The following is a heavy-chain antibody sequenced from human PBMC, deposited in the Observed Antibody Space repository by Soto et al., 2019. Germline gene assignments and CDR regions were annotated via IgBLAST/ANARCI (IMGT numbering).Heavy chain of an antibody. Sequence: QITLKESGPTLVKPTQTLTLTYTFSGFSLSTSGVGVGWIRQPPGKALEWLALIYWDDDKRYSPSLKSRLTXXXXXXXXXXXXXXXXXXXXXXXXXXXXXXXXXGYWFDPWGQGTLVTVSS. CDR3: XXXXXXGYWFDP. CDR1: GFSLSTSGVG. V-gene: IGHV2-5*02. CDR2: IYWDDDK. D-gene: IGHD6-13*01. J-gene: IGHJ5*02.